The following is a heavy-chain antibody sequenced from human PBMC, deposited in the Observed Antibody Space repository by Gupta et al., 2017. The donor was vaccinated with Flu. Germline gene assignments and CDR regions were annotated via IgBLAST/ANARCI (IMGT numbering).Heavy chain of an antibody. J-gene: IGHJ4*02. CDR3: AGIEEHGETLDD. V-gene: IGHV1-2*02. CDR1: GDRFSDYY. D-gene: IGHD7-27*01. CDR2: ISPKNGVT. Sequence: VHLVQSGAEMKTPGATARLSCKASGDRFSDYYVIGVRQAPGQGLGWMGWISPKNGVTRYAQKFEGRSSLARDTTITIVYMELSRLRSADTAMYDGAGIEEHGETLDDWGQGTLVTVSS.